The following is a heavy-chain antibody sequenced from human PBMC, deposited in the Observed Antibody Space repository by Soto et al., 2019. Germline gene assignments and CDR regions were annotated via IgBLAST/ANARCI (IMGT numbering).Heavy chain of an antibody. D-gene: IGHD2-2*01. CDR3: ARRYCSTTNCYAFDD. CDR2: ISSSGTYM. V-gene: IGHV3-21*01. Sequence: GGSLRLSCAASGFTFSDYSLNWVRQAPGKGLEWVSSISSSGTYMYYADSVKGRFTISRDNAKNSLYLQMNSLRVEDTAVYYCARRYCSTTNCYAFDDWGQGTLVTVSS. J-gene: IGHJ4*02. CDR1: GFTFSDYS.